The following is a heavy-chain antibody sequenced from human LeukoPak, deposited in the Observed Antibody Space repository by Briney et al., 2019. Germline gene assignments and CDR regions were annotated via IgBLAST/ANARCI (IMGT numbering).Heavy chain of an antibody. CDR2: IKQDGSEK. CDR1: GFTFSRYW. D-gene: IGHD2-2*01. J-gene: IGHJ4*02. CDR3: AREAGGSSH. V-gene: IGHV3-7*01. Sequence: PGGSLRLSCGASGFTFSRYWMSWARQAPGKGLEGVANIKQDGSEKYYVDSVKGRFTISRDNAKNSLYLQMNSLRAEDTAVYYCAREAGGSSHWGQGTLVTVSS.